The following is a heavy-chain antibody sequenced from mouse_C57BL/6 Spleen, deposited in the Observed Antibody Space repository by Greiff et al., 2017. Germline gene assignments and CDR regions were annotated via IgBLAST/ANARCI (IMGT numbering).Heavy chain of an antibody. D-gene: IGHD1-1*01. CDR3: ARRFWKYYDSSSYWYMDV. J-gene: IGHJ1*03. CDR1: GFTFSDYG. CDR2: ISSGSSTI. V-gene: IGHV5-17*01. Sequence: EVQVVESGGGLVKPGGSLKLSCAASGFTFSDYGMHWVRQAPEKGLEWVAYISSGSSTIYYSDTVKGRFTISRDNAKNPLFLQMTSLRSEDTARYYCARRFWKYYDSSSYWYMDVWGTGTTVTVSS.